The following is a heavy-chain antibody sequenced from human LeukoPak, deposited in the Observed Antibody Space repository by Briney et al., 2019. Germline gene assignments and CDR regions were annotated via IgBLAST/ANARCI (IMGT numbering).Heavy chain of an antibody. J-gene: IGHJ4*02. Sequence: GYTIYYADSVKGRFTISRDNAKNSLYLQMNSLRAEDTAVYYCARLEWLRLGGFDYWGQGTLVTVSS. CDR3: ARLEWLRLGGFDY. D-gene: IGHD5-12*01. CDR2: GYTI. V-gene: IGHV3-48*01.